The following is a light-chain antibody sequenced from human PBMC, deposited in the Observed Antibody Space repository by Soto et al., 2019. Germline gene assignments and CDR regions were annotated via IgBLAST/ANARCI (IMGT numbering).Light chain of an antibody. CDR3: HQYLSYSVT. CDR2: KAS. Sequence: DIQMTQSPSTLSASVGDRVTITCRASQGISSWLAWYQQKPGKDPNLLIYKASSLESGVPSRFSGSGSGTEFTLTTSSLQPDDFATYYCHQYLSYSVTFGQGTRLEIK. V-gene: IGKV1-5*03. CDR1: QGISSW. J-gene: IGKJ5*01.